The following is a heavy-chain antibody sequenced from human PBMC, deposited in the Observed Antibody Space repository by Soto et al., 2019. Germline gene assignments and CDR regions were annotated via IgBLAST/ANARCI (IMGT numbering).Heavy chain of an antibody. D-gene: IGHD2-21*01. Sequence: ASVKVSCKASGYRFETYGMTWVRQAPGQGLEWMGWISAYSVDTYNAQKFQDRITMTTDTSTGTAYMELRGMRSDDTAVYYCARGHEVIRGALDVWGQGTTVTVSS. J-gene: IGHJ6*02. CDR3: ARGHEVIRGALDV. CDR2: ISAYSVDT. V-gene: IGHV1-18*01. CDR1: GYRFETYG.